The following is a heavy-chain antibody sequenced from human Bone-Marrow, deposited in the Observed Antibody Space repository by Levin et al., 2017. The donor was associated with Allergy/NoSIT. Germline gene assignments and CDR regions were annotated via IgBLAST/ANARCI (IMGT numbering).Heavy chain of an antibody. V-gene: IGHV1-2*02. CDR3: ARDRGLGQWLDDYYFDY. CDR2: INPNSGGT. CDR1: GYTFTGYY. D-gene: IGHD6-19*01. Sequence: GASVKVSCKASGYTFTGYYMHWVRQAPGQGLEWMGWINPNSGGTDYAQKFQGRVTMTRDTSISTAYMELSSLRSDDTAVYYCARDRGLGQWLDDYYFDYWGQGTLVTVSS. J-gene: IGHJ4*02.